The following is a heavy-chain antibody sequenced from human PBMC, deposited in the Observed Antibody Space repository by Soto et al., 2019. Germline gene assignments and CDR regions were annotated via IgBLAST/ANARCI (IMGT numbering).Heavy chain of an antibody. V-gene: IGHV4-61*08. D-gene: IGHD1-26*01. Sequence: PSETLSITCTVSGCSIDSGDYYWSWIRQPPGKGLEWIGYVYYSGSTNYNPSLKSRVTISVDTSKNQFSLKLSSVTAADTAVYYCAGGTIGPYYFDYWGQGTLVTVSS. CDR2: VYYSGST. CDR3: AGGTIGPYYFDY. J-gene: IGHJ4*02. CDR1: GCSIDSGDYY.